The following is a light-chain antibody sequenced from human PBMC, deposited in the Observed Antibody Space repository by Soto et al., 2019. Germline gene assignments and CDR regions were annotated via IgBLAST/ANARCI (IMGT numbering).Light chain of an antibody. CDR2: SNN. V-gene: IGLV1-47*02. CDR3: AGWDDSLSGWV. CDR1: SSNIGSNY. J-gene: IGLJ3*02. Sequence: QSVLTQPPSASGTPGQTVTISCSGSSSNIGSNYVYWYQQLPGTAPKLLIYSNNQWPSGVPDRLSGSKSGTSASLAISGLRSEDEADYYCAGWDDSLSGWVFGGGTKVTVL.